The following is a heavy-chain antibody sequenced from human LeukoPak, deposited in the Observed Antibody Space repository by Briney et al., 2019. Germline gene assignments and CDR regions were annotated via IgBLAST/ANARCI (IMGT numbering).Heavy chain of an antibody. D-gene: IGHD3-10*01. CDR1: GFTFSNAW. CDR2: IKSKTDGGTT. CDR3: TTYHVLLWFGESPAGAFDI. Sequence: PGGSLRLSCAASGFTFSNAWMSWVRQAPGKGLEWVGRIKSKTDGGTTDYAAPVKGRFTISRDDSKNTLYLQMNSLKTEDTAVYYCTTYHVLLWFGESPAGAFDIWGQGTMVTVSS. V-gene: IGHV3-15*01. J-gene: IGHJ3*02.